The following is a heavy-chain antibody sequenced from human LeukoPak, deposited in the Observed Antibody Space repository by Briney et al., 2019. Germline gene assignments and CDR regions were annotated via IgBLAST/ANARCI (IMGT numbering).Heavy chain of an antibody. J-gene: IGHJ4*02. CDR1: GGSFSGYY. CDR3: ARGRYTFGMIVPHYFDY. D-gene: IGHD3-22*01. V-gene: IGHV4-34*01. Sequence: SETLSLTCAVYGGSFSGYYWSWIRQPPGKGLEWIGEINHSGSTNYNPSLKSRVTISVDTSKNQFSLKLSSVTAADTAVYYCARGRYTFGMIVPHYFDYWGQGTLVTVSS. CDR2: INHSGST.